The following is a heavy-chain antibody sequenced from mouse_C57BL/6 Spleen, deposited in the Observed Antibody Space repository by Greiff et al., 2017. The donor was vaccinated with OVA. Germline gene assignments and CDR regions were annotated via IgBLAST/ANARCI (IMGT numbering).Heavy chain of an antibody. D-gene: IGHD1-1*01. J-gene: IGHJ1*03. CDR2: INPNNGGT. CDR3: ARSSYFYGSSYGYFDV. V-gene: IGHV1-22*01. Sequence: SGPELVKPGASVKMSCKASGYTFTDYNMHWVKQSHGKSLEWIGYINPNNGGTSYNQKFRGKATLTVNKSSSTAYMALRSLTSEDSAVYYCARSSYFYGSSYGYFDVWGTGTTVTVSS. CDR1: GYTFTDYN.